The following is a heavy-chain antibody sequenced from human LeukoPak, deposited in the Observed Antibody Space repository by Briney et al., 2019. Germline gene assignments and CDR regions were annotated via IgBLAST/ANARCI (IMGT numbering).Heavy chain of an antibody. V-gene: IGHV4-31*03. CDR1: GGSISSGGYY. J-gene: IGHJ4*02. Sequence: PSQTLSLTCTVSGGSISSGGYYWSWIRQHPGKGLEWIGYIYYSGSTYYNPSLKSRVTISVDTSKNQFSLKLSSVTAADTAVYYCARVGEPYCGGDCYSGNYFDYWGQGTLVTVSS. CDR3: ARVGEPYCGGDCYSGNYFDY. CDR2: IYYSGST. D-gene: IGHD2-21*02.